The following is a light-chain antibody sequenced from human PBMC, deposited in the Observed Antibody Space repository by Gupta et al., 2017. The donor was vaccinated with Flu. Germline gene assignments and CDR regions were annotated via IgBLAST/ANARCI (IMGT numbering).Light chain of an antibody. CDR3: QQYNSYPLT. CDR1: QTINIW. CDR2: KAS. V-gene: IGKV1-5*03. Sequence: DIQMTQSPSTLSASVGDRVTITCRASQTINIWLAWYQQRPGKAPKLLIYKASNLESGVPSKFSGSGSGTEFILTISSLQPDDFATYYCQQYNSYPLTFGGGTKVEIK. J-gene: IGKJ4*01.